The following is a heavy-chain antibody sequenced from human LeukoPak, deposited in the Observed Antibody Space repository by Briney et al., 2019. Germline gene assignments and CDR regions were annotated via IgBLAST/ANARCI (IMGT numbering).Heavy chain of an antibody. J-gene: IGHJ4*02. CDR3: ARDYSSGYYYFDY. CDR2: IYSGGGT. D-gene: IGHD3-22*01. CDR1: GFTVSSNY. Sequence: GGSLRLPCAASGFTVSSNYMSWVRQAPGKGLEWVSVIYSGGGTYYADSVKGRFTISRDNSKNTLYLQMNSLRAEDTAVYYCARDYSSGYYYFDYWGQGTLVTVSS. V-gene: IGHV3-66*01.